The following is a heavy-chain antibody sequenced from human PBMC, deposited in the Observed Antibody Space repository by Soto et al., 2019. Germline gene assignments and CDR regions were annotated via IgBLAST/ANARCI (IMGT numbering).Heavy chain of an antibody. Sequence: PGGSLRLSCAASGFTFSSYAMTWVRQAPGKGLEWVSSISGSGGSTYYADSVKGRFTISRDNSKNTVYLQMNNLRAEDTAVYYCAKPYGTHGVLLIGPVDYWGQGTPVTVSS. V-gene: IGHV3-23*01. J-gene: IGHJ4*02. CDR3: AKPYGTHGVLLIGPVDY. CDR2: ISGSGGST. CDR1: GFTFSSYA. D-gene: IGHD4-17*01.